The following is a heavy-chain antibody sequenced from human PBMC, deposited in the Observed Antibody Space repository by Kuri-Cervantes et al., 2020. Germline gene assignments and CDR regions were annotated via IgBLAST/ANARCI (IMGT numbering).Heavy chain of an antibody. CDR3: ARVHHDYACPECSGYGMDV. CDR2: MNPNSGNT. J-gene: IGHJ6*02. D-gene: IGHD4-17*01. CDR1: GYTFTSYD. Sequence: ASVKVSCKASGYTFTSYDINWVRQATGQGLEWMGWMNPNSGNTGYAQKFQGRVTMTRNTSISTAYMELSSLRSEDTAVYYCARVHHDYACPECSGYGMDVWGQGTTVTVSS. V-gene: IGHV1-8*01.